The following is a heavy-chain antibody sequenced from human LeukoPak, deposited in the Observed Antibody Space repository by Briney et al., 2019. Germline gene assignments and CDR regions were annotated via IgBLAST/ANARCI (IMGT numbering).Heavy chain of an antibody. D-gene: IGHD3-9*01. CDR3: ARDSDWAFDY. V-gene: IGHV3-48*01. CDR1: GFTFNTYS. Sequence: GGSLRLSCAASGFTFNTYSMNWVRQAPGKGLEWLSYVRSGNYDIQYADSVTGRFTVSRDSATNSLYLQMNDLKAEDTAVYYCARDSDWAFDYWGQGSLVTVSS. CDR2: VRSGNYDI. J-gene: IGHJ4*02.